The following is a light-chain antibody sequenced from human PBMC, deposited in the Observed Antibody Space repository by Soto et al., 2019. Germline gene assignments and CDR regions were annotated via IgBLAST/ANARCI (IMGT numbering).Light chain of an antibody. CDR1: QSVGSN. J-gene: IGKJ2*01. Sequence: EIVMTQSPATLSVSPGERATLSCRASQSVGSNLAWFQQKPGQAPRLLVYGASTRATGVPGRVSGSGSGTEFTLTITSLQSEDFAVYYCQQHNYWPSFGQGTNLEIK. V-gene: IGKV3-15*01. CDR3: QQHNYWPS. CDR2: GAS.